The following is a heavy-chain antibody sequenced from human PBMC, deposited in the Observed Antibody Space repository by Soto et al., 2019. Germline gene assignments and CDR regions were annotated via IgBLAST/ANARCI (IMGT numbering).Heavy chain of an antibody. CDR2: IYVTGAV. Sequence: SETLSLTSSVAGAALNGGNYYWRWIRQVPGKGLEWIGHIYVTGAVDYNPSLRDRITISQDTSERQFSLNLRLVTAADTAVYYCARLRIATNNYKWFDPWGQGTLVTVSS. V-gene: IGHV4-31*03. D-gene: IGHD2-21*01. J-gene: IGHJ5*02. CDR1: GAALNGGNYY. CDR3: ARLRIATNNYKWFDP.